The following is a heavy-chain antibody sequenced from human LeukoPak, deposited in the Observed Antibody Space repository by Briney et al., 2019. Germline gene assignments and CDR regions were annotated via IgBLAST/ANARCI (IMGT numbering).Heavy chain of an antibody. CDR2: IYYSGST. CDR1: GGSISSYY. D-gene: IGHD2-2*01. CDR3: ARERTYCSSTSCPIGSYYYYYYGMDV. J-gene: IGHJ6*02. Sequence: PSETLSLTCTVSGGSISSYYWSWIRQPPGKGLEWIGYIYYSGSTNYNPSLKSRVTISVDTSKNQFSLKLSSVTAADTAVYYCARERTYCSSTSCPIGSYYYYYYGMDVWGQGTTVTVSS. V-gene: IGHV4-59*12.